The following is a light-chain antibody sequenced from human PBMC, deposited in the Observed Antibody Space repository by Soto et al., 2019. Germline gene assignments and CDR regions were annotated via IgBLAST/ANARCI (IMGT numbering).Light chain of an antibody. V-gene: IGKV3-15*01. CDR1: QSVSSK. J-gene: IGKJ4*01. CDR2: SAS. Sequence: EIVMTQSPATLSVSPGERATLSCRASQSVSSKLAWYQQKLGQAPRLLIYSASTRATGIPARFSGSGSGTECTLTISSLQSEDFAVYYCQQYNNWPLTFGGGTKVEIK. CDR3: QQYNNWPLT.